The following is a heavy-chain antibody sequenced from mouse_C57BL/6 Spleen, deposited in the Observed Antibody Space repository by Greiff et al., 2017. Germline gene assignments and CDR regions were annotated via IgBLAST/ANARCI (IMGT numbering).Heavy chain of an antibody. CDR2: IYPGDGDT. V-gene: IGHV1-80*01. Sequence: VKLMESGAELVKPGASVKISCKASGYAFSSSWMNWVKQRPGKGLEWIGQIYPGDGDTNYNGKFKGKATLTADKSSSTAYMQLSSLTSEDSAVYFCARSGGSSPWFAYWGQGTLVTVSA. J-gene: IGHJ3*01. CDR3: ARSGGSSPWFAY. D-gene: IGHD1-1*01. CDR1: GYAFSSSW.